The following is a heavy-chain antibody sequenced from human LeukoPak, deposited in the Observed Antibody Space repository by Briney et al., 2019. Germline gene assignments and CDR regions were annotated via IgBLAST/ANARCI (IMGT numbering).Heavy chain of an antibody. CDR3: VRSVAHGAMPFDY. V-gene: IGHV4-59*08. J-gene: IGHJ4*02. D-gene: IGHD4/OR15-4a*01. Sequence: SETLSLTCTISGGSINSYCWSWIRQPPGKGLEWIGYVYYSGSTNYIPSLKSRLTVSVDTSKNQFSLKLTSVTAADTAVYYCVRSVAHGAMPFDYWGQGTLVTVSS. CDR2: VYYSGST. CDR1: GGSINSYC.